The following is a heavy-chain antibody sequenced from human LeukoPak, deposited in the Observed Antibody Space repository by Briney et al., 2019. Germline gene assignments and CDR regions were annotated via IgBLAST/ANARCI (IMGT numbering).Heavy chain of an antibody. CDR2: IYTSGST. CDR3: ARVGRWELLDAFDI. Sequence: SETLSLTCTVSGGSISSYYWSWIRQPAGKGLEWIGRIYTSGSTNYNPSLKSRVTMSVDTSKNQFSLKLSSVTAADTAVCYCARVGRWELLDAFDIWGQGTMVTVSS. J-gene: IGHJ3*02. D-gene: IGHD1-26*01. V-gene: IGHV4-4*07. CDR1: GGSISSYY.